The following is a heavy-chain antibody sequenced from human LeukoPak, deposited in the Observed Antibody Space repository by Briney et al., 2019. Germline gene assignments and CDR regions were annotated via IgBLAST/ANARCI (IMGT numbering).Heavy chain of an antibody. CDR2: IIPIFGTA. V-gene: IGHV1-69*13. Sequence: GASVKVSCKASGGTFSSYAISWVRLAPGQGLEWMGGIIPIFGTANYAQKFQGRVTITADESTSTAYMELSSLRSEDTAVYYCASGDGYNSAWFDPWGQGTLVTVSS. CDR1: GGTFSSYA. CDR3: ASGDGYNSAWFDP. J-gene: IGHJ5*02. D-gene: IGHD5-24*01.